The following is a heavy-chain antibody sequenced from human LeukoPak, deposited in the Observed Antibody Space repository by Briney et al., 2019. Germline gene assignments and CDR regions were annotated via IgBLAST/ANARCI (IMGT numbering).Heavy chain of an antibody. CDR1: GYTFTSYG. CDR2: ISAYNGHT. J-gene: IGHJ4*02. D-gene: IGHD3-22*01. V-gene: IGHV1-18*01. Sequence: ASVKVSCKASGYTFTSYGISWVRQAPGQGLEWMGWISAYNGHTKYAQKFQGRVTMTTDTSTSTAYMEMRSLRSDDTAVYYCARGFPPRRNYDSTGYYSYYFDYWGQGTLVTVSS. CDR3: ARGFPPRRNYDSTGYYSYYFDY.